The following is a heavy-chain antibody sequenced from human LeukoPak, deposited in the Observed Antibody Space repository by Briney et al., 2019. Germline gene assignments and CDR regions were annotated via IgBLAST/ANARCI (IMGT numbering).Heavy chain of an antibody. J-gene: IGHJ3*02. V-gene: IGHV4-59*01. CDR2: IYYSGST. Sequence: NSSETLSLTCTVSGGSISSYYWSWIRQPPGKGLQWIGCIYYSGSTNYNPSLKSRVTISVDTSKNQFSLKLSSVTAADTAVYYCARVPTYYYDSSDSLVRAFDIWGQGTMVTVSS. CDR3: ARVPTYYYDSSDSLVRAFDI. CDR1: GGSISSYY. D-gene: IGHD3-22*01.